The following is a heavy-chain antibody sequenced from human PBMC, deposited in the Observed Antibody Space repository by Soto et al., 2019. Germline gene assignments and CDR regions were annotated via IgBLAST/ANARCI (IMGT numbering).Heavy chain of an antibody. Sequence: ASVKVSCKASNYAFRNYGISWVRQAPGQGLEWMGWISAFNGDTNYAPRFQGRVTLTTDTSTDTAYMELRSLRSDDTAVYYCARDPNVRLIVEATSYMYFFDYWGQGTMVTVYS. CDR2: ISAFNGDT. J-gene: IGHJ4*02. D-gene: IGHD1-26*01. CDR3: ARDPNVRLIVEATSYMYFFDY. V-gene: IGHV1-18*04. CDR1: NYAFRNYG.